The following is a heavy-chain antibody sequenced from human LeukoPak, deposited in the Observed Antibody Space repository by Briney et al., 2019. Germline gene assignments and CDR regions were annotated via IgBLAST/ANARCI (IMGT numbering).Heavy chain of an antibody. D-gene: IGHD3-9*01. J-gene: IGHJ5*02. Sequence: GASVKVSCKASGYTFTGYYMHWVRQAPGQGPEWVGIVHPSGGSTSYAEKFQGRVTMTSDTSTSTVYMELSSLRSEDTAVYYCAREVQDILTVYPFLDPWGQGTLVTVSS. CDR1: GYTFTGYY. CDR3: AREVQDILTVYPFLDP. CDR2: VHPSGGST. V-gene: IGHV1-46*01.